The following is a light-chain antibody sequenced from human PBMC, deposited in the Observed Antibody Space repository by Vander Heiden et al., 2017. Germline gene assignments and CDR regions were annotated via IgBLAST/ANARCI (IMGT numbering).Light chain of an antibody. V-gene: IGLV2-14*01. J-gene: IGLJ1*01. Sequence: QSALTPPAPVSGSPGQSITISCTGTSSDVGGYNYVSWYQQHPGKAPKLMIYDVSNRPSGVSNRFSGSKSGNTASLTISGLQAEDEADYYCSSYTSSSTYVFGTGTKVTVL. CDR1: SSDVGGYNY. CDR3: SSYTSSSTYV. CDR2: DVS.